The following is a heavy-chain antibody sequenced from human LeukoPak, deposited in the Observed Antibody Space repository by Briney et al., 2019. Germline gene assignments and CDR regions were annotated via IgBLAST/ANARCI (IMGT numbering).Heavy chain of an antibody. D-gene: IGHD2-2*02. CDR2: IYYSEST. V-gene: IGHV4-59*01. CDR1: GGSISSNY. J-gene: IGHJ4*02. CDR3: ARLYCSSTSCYKGLDY. Sequence: SETLSLTCTVSGGSISSNYWSWIRQPPGKGLEWIGYIYYSESTNYNPSLKSPVTISVDTSKTQFSLKLSSVTAADTAVYYCARLYCSSTSCYKGLDYWGQGTLVTVSS.